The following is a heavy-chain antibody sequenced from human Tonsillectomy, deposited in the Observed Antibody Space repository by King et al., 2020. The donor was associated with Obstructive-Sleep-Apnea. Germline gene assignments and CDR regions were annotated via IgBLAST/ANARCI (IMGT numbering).Heavy chain of an antibody. CDR2: IWYDGSNK. D-gene: IGHD3-16*01. Sequence: QVQLVESGGGVVQPGRSLRLSCAASGFTFSSYGMHWVRQAPGKGLEWVAVIWYDGSNKYYADSVKGRFTISRDNSKNTLYLQMNSLRAEDTAVYYCAKAYDYVWGSHGVDYWGQGTLVTVSS. CDR3: AKAYDYVWGSHGVDY. V-gene: IGHV3-33*06. J-gene: IGHJ4*02. CDR1: GFTFSSYG.